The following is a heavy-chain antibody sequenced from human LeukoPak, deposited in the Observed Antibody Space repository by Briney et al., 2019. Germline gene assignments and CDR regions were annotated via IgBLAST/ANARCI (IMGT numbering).Heavy chain of an antibody. CDR3: TLGFCSGGTCYSLDY. J-gene: IGHJ4*02. Sequence: WGSLRLSCAASGFTFSSYGMHWVRQVPGKGLEWVAFIRYDGSNKYYADSVKGRFTISRDNSKNTLYLQMNSLRAEDTAVYYCTLGFCSGGTCYSLDYWGQGTLVTVSS. CDR1: GFTFSSYG. V-gene: IGHV3-30*02. CDR2: IRYDGSNK. D-gene: IGHD2-15*01.